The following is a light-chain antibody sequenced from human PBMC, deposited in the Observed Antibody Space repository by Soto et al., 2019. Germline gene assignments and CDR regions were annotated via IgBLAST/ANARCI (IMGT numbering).Light chain of an antibody. CDR1: SSNIGTNY. V-gene: IGLV1-47*01. J-gene: IGLJ1*01. Sequence: QSVLTQPSSASGTPGQGVTFSCSGSSSNIGTNYVYWYQQLPGTAPKLLIYSNNLRPSGIPDRFSGSKSGTSASLAISGLQSEDEADYYCSSYAVSSNVFGTGTKVTVL. CDR3: SSYAVSSNV. CDR2: SNN.